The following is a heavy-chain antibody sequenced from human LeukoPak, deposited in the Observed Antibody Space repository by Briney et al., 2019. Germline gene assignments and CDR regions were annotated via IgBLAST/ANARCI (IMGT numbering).Heavy chain of an antibody. Sequence: GGSLRLPCAASGFTFNSYSMNWVRQAPGKGLEWVSSISSSSCCIYYADSVKGRFTISRDNAKNSLYLQMNSLRAEDTAVYYCARDVSGINADWGQGTLVTVSS. CDR3: ARDVSGINAD. CDR1: GFTFNSYS. V-gene: IGHV3-21*01. CDR2: ISSSSCCI. J-gene: IGHJ4*02. D-gene: IGHD1-14*01.